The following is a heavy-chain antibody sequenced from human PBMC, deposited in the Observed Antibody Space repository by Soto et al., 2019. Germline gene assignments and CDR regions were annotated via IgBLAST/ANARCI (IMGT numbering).Heavy chain of an antibody. CDR3: ARDDYGLDV. J-gene: IGHJ6*02. V-gene: IGHV3-53*01. CDR1: GFIVSSNY. CDR2: IYSGGNT. Sequence: PGGSLRLSCAASGFIVSSNYMSWVRQAPGKGLEWVSVIYSGGNTYYADSVKGRFTISRDSSKNTLYLQINSLTAEETPVYYCARDDYGLDVWGQGTTVTVSS.